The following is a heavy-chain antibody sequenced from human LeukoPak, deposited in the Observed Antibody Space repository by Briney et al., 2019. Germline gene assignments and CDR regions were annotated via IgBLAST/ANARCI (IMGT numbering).Heavy chain of an antibody. CDR1: GFTFSSYS. J-gene: IGHJ4*02. Sequence: GGSLRLSCAASGFTFSSYSMNWVRQAPGKGLEWVSSISSSSSSYIYYADSVKGRFTISRDNAKNSLYLQMNSMRAEDTAVYYCARDRGGWTTVVTRKLDYYFDYWGQGTLVTVSS. V-gene: IGHV3-21*01. CDR3: ARDRGGWTTVVTRKLDYYFDY. CDR2: ISSSSSSYI. D-gene: IGHD4-23*01.